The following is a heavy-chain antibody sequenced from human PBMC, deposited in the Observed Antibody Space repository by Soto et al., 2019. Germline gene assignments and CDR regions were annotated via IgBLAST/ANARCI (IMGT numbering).Heavy chain of an antibody. J-gene: IGHJ6*02. CDR2: IIPIFGTA. Sequence: GASVKVSWKASGGTFSSYAISWVRQAPGQGLEWMGGIIPIFGTANYAQKFQGRVTITADESTSTAYMELSSLRSEDTAVYYCADGSDIVVVPAANGYYYYGMDVWGQGTTVTVSS. CDR1: GGTFSSYA. V-gene: IGHV1-69*13. D-gene: IGHD2-2*01. CDR3: ADGSDIVVVPAANGYYYYGMDV.